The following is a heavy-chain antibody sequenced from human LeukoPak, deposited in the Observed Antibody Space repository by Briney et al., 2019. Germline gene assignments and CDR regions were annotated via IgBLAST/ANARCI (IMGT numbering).Heavy chain of an antibody. CDR3: AKVPFYYFYYIDV. D-gene: IGHD4/OR15-4a*01. CDR2: IHYSGNT. V-gene: IGHV4-39*07. J-gene: IGHJ6*03. Sequence: RQPXXXGLEWIGSIHYSGNTYYNSSLKSRVTVSVDTSKSQFSLNLSSVTAADTAVYYCAKVPFYYFYYIDVWGKGTTXTVXS.